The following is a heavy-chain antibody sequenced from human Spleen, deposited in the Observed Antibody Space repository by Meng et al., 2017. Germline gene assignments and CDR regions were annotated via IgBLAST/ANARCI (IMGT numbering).Heavy chain of an antibody. CDR2: IYYSGIT. V-gene: IGHV4-31*03. Sequence: SETLSLTCTVSGGSISSTDHYWSWVRQHPEKGLEWIGYIYYSGITYYNPSLKSRIIISVDTPKNQFSLRLSSVTAADTAVYYCAREGAVAAASGAWGQGTLVTVSS. J-gene: IGHJ5*02. CDR1: GGSISSTDHY. CDR3: AREGAVAAASGA. D-gene: IGHD6-19*01.